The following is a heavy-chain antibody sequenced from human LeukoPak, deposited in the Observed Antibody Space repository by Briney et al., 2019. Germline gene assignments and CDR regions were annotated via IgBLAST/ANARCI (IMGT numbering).Heavy chain of an antibody. CDR3: ARVGTFDAFDI. D-gene: IGHD6-13*01. CDR2: ISSSSSYI. CDR1: GFTFISYS. J-gene: IGHJ3*02. Sequence: GGSLRLSCAASGFTFISYSMNWVRQAPGKGLEWVSSISSSSSYIYYADSVKGRLTISRDNAKNSLYLQMNSLRAEDTAVYYCARVGTFDAFDIWGQGTMVTVSS. V-gene: IGHV3-21*01.